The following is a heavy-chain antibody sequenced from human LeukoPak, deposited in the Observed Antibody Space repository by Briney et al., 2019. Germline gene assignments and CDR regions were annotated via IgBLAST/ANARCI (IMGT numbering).Heavy chain of an antibody. J-gene: IGHJ4*02. CDR2: IYENGGTT. CDR1: GFTFCSHA. CDR3: AKDFRIGYSAHFDY. V-gene: IGHV3-23*01. Sequence: GGSLRLSCVGSGFTFCSHAMSWVRQAPEKGLEFVSGIYENGGTTYYADSVKGRFSISRDNSKNTLYLQMDSLRGEDTAVYYCAKDFRIGYSAHFDYWGQGALVTVSS. D-gene: IGHD2-21*01.